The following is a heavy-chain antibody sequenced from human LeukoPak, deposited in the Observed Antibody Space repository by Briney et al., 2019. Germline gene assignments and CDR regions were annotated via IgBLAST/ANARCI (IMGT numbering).Heavy chain of an antibody. CDR1: GSTFSSYA. V-gene: IGHV3-23*01. Sequence: GGSLRLSCAASGSTFSSYAMSWVRQAPGKGLEWVSAISGSGGSTYYADSVKGRFTISRDNSKNTLYLQMNSLRAEDTAVYYCAKSAKIVVVTYHDYWGQGTLVTVSS. J-gene: IGHJ4*02. CDR3: AKSAKIVVVTYHDY. CDR2: ISGSGGST. D-gene: IGHD3-22*01.